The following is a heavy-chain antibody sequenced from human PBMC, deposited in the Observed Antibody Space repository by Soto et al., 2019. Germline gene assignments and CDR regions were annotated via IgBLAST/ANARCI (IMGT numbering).Heavy chain of an antibody. CDR1: GYTFTSNW. V-gene: IGHV1-46*01. Sequence: QVQLVQSGAEVKKPGASVKVSCKASGYTFTSNWIHWVRRAPGQGLEWMGIINPSGGSTYYAQKFQGRVTLTSDTSTSTVYMELTSLTSEDTAVYYCARDHSISSSGAWWLDPWGQGTLVTVSS. CDR3: ARDHSISSSGAWWLDP. D-gene: IGHD6-13*01. J-gene: IGHJ5*02. CDR2: INPSGGST.